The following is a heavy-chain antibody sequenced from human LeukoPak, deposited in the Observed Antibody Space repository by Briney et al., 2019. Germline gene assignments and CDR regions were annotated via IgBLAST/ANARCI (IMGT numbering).Heavy chain of an antibody. CDR1: GGSISSYY. Sequence: SETLSLTCTASGGSISSYYWSWIRQSPGKGLEWIGYIYYSGSTNYNPFLKSRVTISVDTSKNQFSLKLSSVTTADTAVYYCARLHRGEEAFDIWGQGTMVTVSS. V-gene: IGHV4-59*01. CDR3: ARLHRGEEAFDI. J-gene: IGHJ3*02. CDR2: IYYSGST.